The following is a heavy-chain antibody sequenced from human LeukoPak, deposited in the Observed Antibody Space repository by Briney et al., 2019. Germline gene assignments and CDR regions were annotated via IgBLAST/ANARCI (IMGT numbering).Heavy chain of an antibody. Sequence: ASVKLSCKASGYTFTSYYMHWVRQAPGQRLECVGIINPSGDPTTYAQKFQGRVTMTSDMSTSTVYMELSSLRSEDTGVYYCARSSGYYSSLFYMHVWGKGTTVTVSS. CDR1: GYTFTSYY. D-gene: IGHD3-22*01. J-gene: IGHJ6*03. V-gene: IGHV1-46*01. CDR2: INPSGDPT. CDR3: ARSSGYYSSLFYMHV.